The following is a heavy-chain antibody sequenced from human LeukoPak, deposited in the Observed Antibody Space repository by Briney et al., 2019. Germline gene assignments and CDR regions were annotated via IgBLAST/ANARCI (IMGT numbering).Heavy chain of an antibody. CDR2: IYTSGST. J-gene: IGHJ6*03. D-gene: IGHD2-2*01. CDR1: GGSISSYY. Sequence: SETLSLTCTVSGGSISSYYWSWIRQPAGKGLEWIGRIYTSGSTNYNPSLKSRVTMSVDTSKNQFSLKLSSVTAADTAVYYCARGTPRRDIVVVPAAIDNYYYYMDVWGKGTTVTISS. V-gene: IGHV4-4*07. CDR3: ARGTPRRDIVVVPAAIDNYYYYMDV.